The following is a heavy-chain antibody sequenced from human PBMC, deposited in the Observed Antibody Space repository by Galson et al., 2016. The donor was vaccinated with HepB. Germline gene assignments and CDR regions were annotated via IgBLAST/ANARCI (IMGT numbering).Heavy chain of an antibody. CDR1: DGSFSGYY. D-gene: IGHD2-2*01. CDR3: ARGLKRPYCTSASCYLRAMDV. Sequence: SETLSLTCVVHDGSFSGYYWSWIRQPPGKGLEWIGEVNHGAGTKYNPSLKSRVAISADTSKNHFSLNLTSVTAADTAVYFCARGLKRPYCTSASCYLRAMDVWGQGTTVTVSS. CDR2: VNHGAGT. J-gene: IGHJ6*02. V-gene: IGHV4-34*01.